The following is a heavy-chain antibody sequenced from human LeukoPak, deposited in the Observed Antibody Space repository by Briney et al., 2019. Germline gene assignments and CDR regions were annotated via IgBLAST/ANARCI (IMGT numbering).Heavy chain of an antibody. CDR3: AKPVVGGWYYFDY. CDR2: ISYDGSNK. D-gene: IGHD6-19*01. V-gene: IGHV3-30*18. Sequence: GRSLRLSCAASGFTFSSYGMHWVRQAPGKGLEWVAVISYDGSNKYYADSVKGRFTISRDNSKNTLYLQMSSLRAEDTAVYYCAKPVVGGWYYFDYWGQGTLVTVSS. J-gene: IGHJ4*02. CDR1: GFTFSSYG.